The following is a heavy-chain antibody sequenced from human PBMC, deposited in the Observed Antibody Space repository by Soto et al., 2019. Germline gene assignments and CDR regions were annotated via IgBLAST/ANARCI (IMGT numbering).Heavy chain of an antibody. V-gene: IGHV3-48*02. D-gene: IGHD2-15*01. Sequence: EVQLVESGGGLIQPGGSLRLSCAASGFIFNTYSMNWVRQAPGKGLEWVSYISGSSQTIFYADSVRGRFTISRDNANNSTYLQMVSLRDEDTAVYYCARTLSWRRGPFHSCGQGTLVTVSS. CDR3: ARTLSWRRGPFHS. J-gene: IGHJ4*02. CDR2: ISGSSQTI. CDR1: GFIFNTYS.